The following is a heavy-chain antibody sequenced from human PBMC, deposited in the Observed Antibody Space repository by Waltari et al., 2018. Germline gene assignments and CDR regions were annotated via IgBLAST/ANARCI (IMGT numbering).Heavy chain of an antibody. V-gene: IGHV1-69*14. CDR3: ARERSSSSWYGGWFDP. CDR2: IIPIFGTA. CDR1: GGTFRSYA. D-gene: IGHD6-13*01. J-gene: IGHJ5*02. Sequence: QVQLVQSGAEVKKPGSSVKVSCKASGGTFRSYAISWVRQAPGQGLEWMGGIIPIFGTANYAQKFQGRVTITADKSTSTAYMELSSLRSEDMAVYYCARERSSSSWYGGWFDPWGQGTLVTVSS.